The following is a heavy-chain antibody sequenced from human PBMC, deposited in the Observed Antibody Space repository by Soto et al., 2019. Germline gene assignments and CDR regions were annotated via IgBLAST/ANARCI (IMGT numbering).Heavy chain of an antibody. Sequence: SETLSLTCTVSGGSISSYYWSWIRQPPGKGLEWIGYIYYSGSTNYNPSLKSRVTISVDTSKNQFSLKLSSVTAADTAVYYCARLRYTGWNYDCMDVWGQGTTVTVCS. D-gene: IGHD4-17*01. V-gene: IGHV4-59*01. CDR1: GGSISSYY. J-gene: IGHJ6*02. CDR2: IYYSGST. CDR3: ARLRYTGWNYDCMDV.